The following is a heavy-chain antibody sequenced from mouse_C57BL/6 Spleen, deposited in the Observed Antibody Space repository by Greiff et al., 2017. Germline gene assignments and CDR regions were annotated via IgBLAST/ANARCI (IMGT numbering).Heavy chain of an antibody. Sequence: EVKVVESGGGLVKPGGSLKLSCAASGFTFSDYGMHWVRQAPEQGLEWVAYISSGSSTIYYADTVKGRFTISRDNAKNTLFLKMTSLRSEDTDMYYCARPGLRRDWYFDVWGKGTTVTVSS. CDR1: GFTFSDYG. CDR3: ARPGLRRDWYFDV. D-gene: IGHD2-4*01. CDR2: ISSGSSTI. V-gene: IGHV5-17*01. J-gene: IGHJ1*03.